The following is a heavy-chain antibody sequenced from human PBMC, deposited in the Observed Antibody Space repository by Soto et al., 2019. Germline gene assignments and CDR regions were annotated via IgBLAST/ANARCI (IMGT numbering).Heavy chain of an antibody. D-gene: IGHD3-16*01. Sequence: QVQLQESGPGLVKPSETLSPTCTVSGGSISSYYWSWIRQPPGKGLEWIGYIYYSGSTNYTPSLKSRVTISVATSKNPSSLTLSSVPAADTAVYYCASPWGDYVCAYWGQGTLVTVSS. CDR3: ASPWGDYVCAY. CDR2: IYYSGST. V-gene: IGHV4-59*08. CDR1: GGSISSYY. J-gene: IGHJ4*02.